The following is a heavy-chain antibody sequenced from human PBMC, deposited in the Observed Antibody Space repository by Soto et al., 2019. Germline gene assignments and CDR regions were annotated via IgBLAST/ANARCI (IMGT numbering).Heavy chain of an antibody. V-gene: IGHV4-34*01. CDR1: GGSFSGYY. Sequence: SETLSLTCAVYGGSFSGYYWSWIRQPPGKGLEWIGEINHSGSTNYNPSLKSRVTISVDTSKNQFSLKLSSVTAADTAVYYCARGKPRYSSSSIPFDYWGQGTLVTVSS. J-gene: IGHJ4*02. CDR2: INHSGST. D-gene: IGHD6-6*01. CDR3: ARGKPRYSSSSIPFDY.